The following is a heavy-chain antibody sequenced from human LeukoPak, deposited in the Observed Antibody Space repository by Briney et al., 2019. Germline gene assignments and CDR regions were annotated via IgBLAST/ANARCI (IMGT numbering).Heavy chain of an antibody. CDR1: GFTFSDYE. J-gene: IGHJ4*02. D-gene: IGHD3-10*01. Sequence: GGSLRLSCAASGFTFSDYEMNWVRQAPGKGLEWILHISTSGSIIHYADSVKGRFTISRDNAKNSLYLQMNSLKSEDTAVYYCTTYGSGRKFDYWGQGILVTVSS. CDR2: ISTSGSII. CDR3: TTYGSGRKFDY. V-gene: IGHV3-48*03.